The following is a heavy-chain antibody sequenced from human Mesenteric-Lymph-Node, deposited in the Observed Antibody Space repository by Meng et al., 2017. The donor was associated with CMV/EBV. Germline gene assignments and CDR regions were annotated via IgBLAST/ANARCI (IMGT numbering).Heavy chain of an antibody. V-gene: IGHV3-74*01. CDR3: VREKGILNYFLGMDV. J-gene: IGHJ6*01. Sequence: GESLKISCGVSGFTLRDYWMHWVRQGPRKGLEWVSRISSDGTDTTYADSVRGRFTISRDNAKNTLYLQIHSLRAEDSAMYYCVREKGILNYFLGMDVWGRGTRVTVSS. CDR2: ISSDGTDT. D-gene: IGHD3-10*01. CDR1: GFTLRDYW.